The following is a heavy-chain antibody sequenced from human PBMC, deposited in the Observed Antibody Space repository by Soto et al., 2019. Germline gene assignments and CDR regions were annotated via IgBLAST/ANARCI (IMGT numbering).Heavy chain of an antibody. CDR3: ARGSGSFVYGMDV. CDR1: GYTLSDYF. CDR2: INPRGGST. Sequence: VSSVKVSCKASGYTLSDYFMHWVRQAPGQGLEWMGTINPRGGSTRYAQNFQGRVTMTSDTSTSTVYMELSSLRSDDTAVFYCARGSGSFVYGMDVWGQ. D-gene: IGHD3-10*01. V-gene: IGHV1-46*01. J-gene: IGHJ6*02.